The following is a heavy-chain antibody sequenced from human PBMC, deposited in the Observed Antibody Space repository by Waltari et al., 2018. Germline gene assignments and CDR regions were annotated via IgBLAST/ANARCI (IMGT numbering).Heavy chain of an antibody. CDR2: ISWNSNNI. D-gene: IGHD3-3*01. CDR3: VRDAFGNTIGGVFDY. J-gene: IGHJ4*02. CDR1: GFMFEDSA. Sequence: EVQLVESGGDLVQPGKSLRLSCVASGFMFEDSAMHWVRQVPGKGLEWLSGISWNSNNIVYADSVKGRFTISRDNAENSLYLLMNNLRAEDTALYYCVRDAFGNTIGGVFDYWGQGTLLTVSS. V-gene: IGHV3-9*01.